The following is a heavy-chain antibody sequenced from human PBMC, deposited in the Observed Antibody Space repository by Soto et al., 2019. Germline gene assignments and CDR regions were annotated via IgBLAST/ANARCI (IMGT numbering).Heavy chain of an antibody. Sequence: ASVKVSCKASGYTFTSYAMHWVRQAPGQRLEWMGWINAGNGNTKYSQKFQGRVTITRDTSASTAYMELSSLRSEDTAVYYCASFTPSGVVHHYYYYGMDVWGQGTTVTVSS. CDR1: GYTFTSYA. D-gene: IGHD3-10*01. J-gene: IGHJ6*02. CDR3: ASFTPSGVVHHYYYYGMDV. V-gene: IGHV1-3*01. CDR2: INAGNGNT.